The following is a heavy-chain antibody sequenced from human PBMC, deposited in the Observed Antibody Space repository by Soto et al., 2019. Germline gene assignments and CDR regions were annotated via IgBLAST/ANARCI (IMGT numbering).Heavy chain of an antibody. D-gene: IGHD2-2*01. CDR3: AKNSDPDNCSSTSCYDWFDP. CDR1: GFTFSSYA. J-gene: IGHJ5*02. V-gene: IGHV3-23*01. CDR2: ISGSGGST. Sequence: GGSLRLSCAASGFTFSSYAMSWVRQAPGKGLEWVSAISGSGGSTYYADSVKGRFTISRDNSKNTLYLQMNSLRAEDTAVYYCAKNSDPDNCSSTSCYDWFDPWGQGTLVTVSS.